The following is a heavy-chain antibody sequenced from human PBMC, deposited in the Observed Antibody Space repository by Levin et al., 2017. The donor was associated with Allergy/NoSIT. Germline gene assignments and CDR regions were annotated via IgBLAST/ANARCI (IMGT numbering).Heavy chain of an antibody. J-gene: IGHJ2*01. D-gene: IGHD2-15*01. CDR1: GFTFSRYD. Sequence: AGGSLRLSCVGSGFTFSRYDIHWVRQLPGKGLEWVSAVGTSSDTFYPDSVKGRFTVSRENPKNSAYLQMDSLTAGDTAVYYCARDRGMAAAFAANGYFDLWGRGTLVTVSS. V-gene: IGHV3-13*01. CDR3: ARDRGMAAAFAANGYFDL. CDR2: VGTSSDT.